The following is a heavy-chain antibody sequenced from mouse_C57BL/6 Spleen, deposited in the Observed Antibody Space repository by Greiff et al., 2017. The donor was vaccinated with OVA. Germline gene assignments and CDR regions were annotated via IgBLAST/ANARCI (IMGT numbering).Heavy chain of an antibody. J-gene: IGHJ3*01. CDR2: ISYDGSN. V-gene: IGHV3-6*01. D-gene: IGHD1-1*01. Sequence: EVKLMESGPGLVKPSQSLSLTCSVTGYSITSGYYWNWIRQFPGNKLEWMGYISYDGSNNYNPSLKNRISITRDTSKNQFFLKLNSVTTEDTATYYCARADGSSGAYWGQGTLVTVSA. CDR1: GYSITSGYY. CDR3: ARADGSSGAY.